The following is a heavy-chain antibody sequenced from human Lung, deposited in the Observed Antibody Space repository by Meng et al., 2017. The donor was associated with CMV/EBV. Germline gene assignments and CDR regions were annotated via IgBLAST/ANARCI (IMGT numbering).Heavy chain of an antibody. CDR1: GGSISSSSYY. V-gene: IGHV4-39*07. Sequence: GSLRLSXTVSGGSISSSSYYWGWIRQPPGKGLEWIGSIYYSVSTYYNPSLKSRVTISVDTSKNQFSLKLSSVTAADTAVYYCARDPITMIVFKLSDADAFEIWGQGTMVTVSS. J-gene: IGHJ3*02. D-gene: IGHD3-22*01. CDR2: IYYSVST. CDR3: ARDPITMIVFKLSDADAFEI.